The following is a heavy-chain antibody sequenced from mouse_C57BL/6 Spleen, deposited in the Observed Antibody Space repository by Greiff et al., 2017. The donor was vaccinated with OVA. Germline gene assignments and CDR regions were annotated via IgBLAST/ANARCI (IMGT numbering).Heavy chain of an antibody. V-gene: IGHV2-9*01. CDR3: AKQRDYDYDGAPYAMDY. D-gene: IGHD2-4*01. CDR1: GFSLTSYG. Sequence: VQLQESGPGLVAPSQSLSITCTVSGFSLTSYGVDWVRQPPGKGLEWLGVIWGGGSTNYNSALMSRLSISKDNSKSQVFLKMNSLQTDDTAMYYCAKQRDYDYDGAPYAMDYWGQGTSVTVSS. J-gene: IGHJ4*01. CDR2: IWGGGST.